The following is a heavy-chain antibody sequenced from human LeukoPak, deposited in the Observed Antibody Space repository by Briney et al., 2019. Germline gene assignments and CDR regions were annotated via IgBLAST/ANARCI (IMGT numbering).Heavy chain of an antibody. CDR1: GYTFTSYD. CDR2: MNPNSGNT. CDR3: ARGLTWDSIWEINDY. V-gene: IGHV1-8*01. D-gene: IGHD1-26*01. Sequence: SSVKVSCKASGYTFTSYDINWVRQATGQGLEWMGWMNPNSGNTSYAQKFQGRVTMTRNTSISTAYMELSSPRSEDTAVYYCARGLTWDSIWEINDYWGQGTLVTVSS. J-gene: IGHJ4*02.